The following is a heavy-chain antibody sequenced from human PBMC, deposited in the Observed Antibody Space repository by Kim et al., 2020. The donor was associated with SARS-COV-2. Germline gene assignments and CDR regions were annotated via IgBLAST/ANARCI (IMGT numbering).Heavy chain of an antibody. CDR2: ISSSGSTI. J-gene: IGHJ4*02. Sequence: GGSLRLSCAASGFTFSSYEMNWVRQAPGKGLEWVSYISSSGSTIYYAGSVKGRFTISRDNAKNSLYLQMNSLRAEDTAVYYCAREDFGVAVYWGQGSLVTVSS. D-gene: IGHD3-3*01. CDR3: AREDFGVAVY. CDR1: GFTFSSYE. V-gene: IGHV3-48*03.